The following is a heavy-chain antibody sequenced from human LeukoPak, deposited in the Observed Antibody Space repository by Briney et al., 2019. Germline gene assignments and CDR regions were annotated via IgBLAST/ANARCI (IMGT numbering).Heavy chain of an antibody. V-gene: IGHV4-39*01. J-gene: IGHJ4*02. D-gene: IGHD2-15*01. CDR3: ARLEKVVVPATFDY. CDR2: IYYSGST. Sequence: SETLSLTCTVSGGSISSSSYYWGWIRQPPGKGLEWIGSIYYSGSTYYNPPLKSRVTISGDTSRNQFSLKLSSVTAADTAVYYCARLEKVVVPATFDYWGQGTLVTVSS. CDR1: GGSISSSSYY.